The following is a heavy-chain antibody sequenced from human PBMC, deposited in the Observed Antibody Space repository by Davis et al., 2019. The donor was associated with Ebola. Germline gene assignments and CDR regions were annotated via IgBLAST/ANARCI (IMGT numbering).Heavy chain of an antibody. Sequence: PGGSLRLSCVVSGFSFENSWMTWVRQAPGKGLEWVANMKGDGTLKNYADSVKGRFTISRDNARNSVYLQMNSLRAEDTALYYCTKDAVNAGTDYWGRGTLVIVSS. CDR2: MKGDGTLK. CDR1: GFSFENSW. J-gene: IGHJ4*02. D-gene: IGHD6-13*01. CDR3: TKDAVNAGTDY. V-gene: IGHV3-7*03.